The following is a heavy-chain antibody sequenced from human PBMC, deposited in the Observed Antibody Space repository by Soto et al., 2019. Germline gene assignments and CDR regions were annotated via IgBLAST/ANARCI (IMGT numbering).Heavy chain of an antibody. V-gene: IGHV1-69*01. CDR3: ARDRDDYGSGNYYNRIDF. CDR2: IIPLFGTP. D-gene: IGHD3-10*01. Sequence: QVQLVQSGAEVKKPGSSVKVSCKASGGIFSTYAISWLRQAPGQGLEWMGGIIPLFGTPNYAQRFQGRVTITADESTSTGYMELGRMRSEDTAVYYCARDRDDYGSGNYYNRIDFWGQGTLVTVSS. J-gene: IGHJ4*02. CDR1: GGIFSTYA.